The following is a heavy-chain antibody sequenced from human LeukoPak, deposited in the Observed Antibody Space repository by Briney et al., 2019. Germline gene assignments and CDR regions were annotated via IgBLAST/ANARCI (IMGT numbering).Heavy chain of an antibody. V-gene: IGHV3-48*04. CDR2: ISSSSSTI. CDR1: GFTFSSYS. D-gene: IGHD1-1*01. J-gene: IGHJ3*02. Sequence: GGSLRLSCAASGFTFSSYSMNWVRQAPGKGLEWVSYISSSSSTIYYADSVKGRFTISRDNAKSSLYLQMNSLRAEDTALYHCARVAPGGAFDIWGQGTMVTVSS. CDR3: ARVAPGGAFDI.